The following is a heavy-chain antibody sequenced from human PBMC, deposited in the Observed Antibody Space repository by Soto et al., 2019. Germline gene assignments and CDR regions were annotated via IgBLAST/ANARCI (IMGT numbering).Heavy chain of an antibody. CDR2: IYHSGST. CDR3: AHRPIVGAAI. J-gene: IGHJ4*02. CDR1: GGSISNSNW. Sequence: SETLSLTCGVFGGSISNSNWWTWVRQPPGKGLEWIGEIYHSGSTNYNSSLMSRVTISLDKVNNQFSLKLTSVTAADTAVYYCAHRPIVGAAIWGQGTLVTDSS. V-gene: IGHV4-4*02. D-gene: IGHD1-26*01.